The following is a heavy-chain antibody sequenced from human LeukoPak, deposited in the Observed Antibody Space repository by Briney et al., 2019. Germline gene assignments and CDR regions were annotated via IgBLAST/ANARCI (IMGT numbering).Heavy chain of an antibody. Sequence: GASVKVSCKASGYTFTGYYMHWVRQAPGQGLEWMGRINPNSGGTNYAQKFQGRVTMTRDTSISTAYMELSRLRSDDTAVYYCARGGASRGYSGYGPFDYWGQGTLVTVSS. CDR2: INPNSGGT. D-gene: IGHD5-12*01. CDR1: GYTFTGYY. V-gene: IGHV1-2*06. J-gene: IGHJ4*02. CDR3: ARGGASRGYSGYGPFDY.